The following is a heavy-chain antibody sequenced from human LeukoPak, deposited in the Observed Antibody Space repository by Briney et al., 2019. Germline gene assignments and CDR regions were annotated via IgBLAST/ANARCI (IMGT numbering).Heavy chain of an antibody. CDR1: GDTFTSYY. CDR3: AQAVVTAIYYFDY. Sequence: ASAEVSCKASGDTFTSYYMHWVRQDPGQGLEWMGIINPSGGSTNYAQKFQARVTMTKDTSTSTVYMELSSLRSEDTAVYYCAQAVVTAIYYFDYWGQGTLVTVSS. D-gene: IGHD2-21*02. J-gene: IGHJ4*02. V-gene: IGHV1-46*01. CDR2: INPSGGST.